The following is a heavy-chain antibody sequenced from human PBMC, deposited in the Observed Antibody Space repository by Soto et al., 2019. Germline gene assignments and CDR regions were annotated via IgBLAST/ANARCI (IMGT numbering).Heavy chain of an antibody. CDR3: ARDRGSYALDY. CDR1: GYTFPTKG. CDR2: ISAYNVNT. J-gene: IGHJ4*02. Sequence: QVQLVQSGPEVKRPGASVKASCKALGYTFPTKGISWVRKPLGQGLEWMGWISAYNVNTNYAQKLQGRVTMTTDTSTSTAYMELRSLRSDDTAVYYCARDRGSYALDYWGQGTLVTVSS. V-gene: IGHV1-18*01. D-gene: IGHD1-26*01.